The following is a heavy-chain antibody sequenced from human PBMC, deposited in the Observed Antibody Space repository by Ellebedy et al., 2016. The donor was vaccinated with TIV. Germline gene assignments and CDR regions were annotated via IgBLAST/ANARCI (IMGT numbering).Heavy chain of an antibody. V-gene: IGHV3-74*03. J-gene: IGHJ4*02. CDR2: INERGSDS. CDR3: VRDLQLWRLDY. Sequence: PGGSLRLSCTASGFTLSNFWIHWVRQAPGKGLVWVSRINERGSDSMYAEAVKGRFTISKDNAKNKVDLQMNSLRAGDTAVYYCVRDLQLWRLDYWGQGTLVTVSS. D-gene: IGHD5-24*01. CDR1: GFTLSNFW.